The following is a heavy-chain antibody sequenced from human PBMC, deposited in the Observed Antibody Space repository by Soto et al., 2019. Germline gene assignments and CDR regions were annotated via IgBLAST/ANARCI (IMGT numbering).Heavy chain of an antibody. V-gene: IGHV4-39*02. J-gene: IGHJ4*02. CDR3: ARENVELRF. CDR1: GASISSSSYY. Sequence: QLQLQESGPGLVKPSETLSLTCTVSGASISSSSYYWGWIRQPPGKGLEWIASIFHSGIPYYNPSLKSRVTISVDTSKNQFSLKLSSVTAADTAVYYCARENVELRFWGQGTLVTVSS. CDR2: IFHSGIP. D-gene: IGHD1-7*01.